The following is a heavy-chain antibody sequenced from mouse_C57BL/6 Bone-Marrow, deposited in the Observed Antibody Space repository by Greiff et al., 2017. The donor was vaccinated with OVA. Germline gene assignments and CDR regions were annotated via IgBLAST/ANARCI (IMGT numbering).Heavy chain of an antibody. D-gene: IGHD1-1*01. CDR2: INPNNGGT. CDR3: ARSDGSPWYFDV. Sequence: EVKLQQSGPELVKPGASVKISCKASGYTFTDYYMNWVKQSHGKSLEWIGDINPNNGGTSYNQKFKGKATLTVDKSSSTAYMELRSLTSEDSAVYYCARSDGSPWYFDVWGTGTTVTVSS. CDR1: GYTFTDYY. V-gene: IGHV1-26*01. J-gene: IGHJ1*03.